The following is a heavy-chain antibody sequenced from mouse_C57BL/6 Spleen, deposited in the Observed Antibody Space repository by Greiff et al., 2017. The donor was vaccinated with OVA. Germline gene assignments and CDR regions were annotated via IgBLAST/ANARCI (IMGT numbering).Heavy chain of an antibody. D-gene: IGHD1-1*02. CDR3: ARAAFGGVSFDD. J-gene: IGHJ2*01. CDR2: IYPGSGNT. CDR1: GYTFTDYY. Sequence: VQLQQSGAELVRPGASVKLSCKASGYTFTDYYINWVKQRPGQGLEWIARIYPGSGNTYYNEKFKGKATLTAEKSSSTAYMQLSSLTSEDSAVYFCARAAFGGVSFDDWGQGTTLTVSS. V-gene: IGHV1-76*01.